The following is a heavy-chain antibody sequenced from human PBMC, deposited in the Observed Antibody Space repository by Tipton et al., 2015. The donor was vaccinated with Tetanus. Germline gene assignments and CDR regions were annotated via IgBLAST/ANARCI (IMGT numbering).Heavy chain of an antibody. D-gene: IGHD1-1*01. CDR1: GGTFDNYN. CDR2: ILPVFDTT. CDR3: ARAEGEYYTWNWLG. J-gene: IGHJ4*02. V-gene: IGHV1-69*06. Sequence: QLQLVQSGAEVKKPGSSVKVSCKASGGTFDNYNINWVRQATGQGLERMGGILPVFDTTRYARKFQGRVTITADKFTSAVYMERRGLREEDTAVYFCARAEGEYYTWNWLGWGQGALVTV.